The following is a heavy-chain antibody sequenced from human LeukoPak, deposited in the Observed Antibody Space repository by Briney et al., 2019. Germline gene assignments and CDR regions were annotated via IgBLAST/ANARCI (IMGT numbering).Heavy chain of an antibody. J-gene: IGHJ3*02. CDR1: GGSISSGGYY. CDR2: IYHSGST. V-gene: IGHV4-30-2*01. Sequence: SQTLSLTCTVSGGSISSGGYYWSWIRQPPGKGLEWIGYIYHSGSTYYNPSLKSRVTISVDRSKNQFSLKLSSVTAADTAVYYCARRAGDGYITDAFDIWGQGTMVTVSS. D-gene: IGHD5-24*01. CDR3: ARRAGDGYITDAFDI.